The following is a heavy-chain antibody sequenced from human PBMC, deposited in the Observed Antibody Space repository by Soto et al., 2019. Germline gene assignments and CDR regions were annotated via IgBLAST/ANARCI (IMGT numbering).Heavy chain of an antibody. CDR1: GFTFTSYA. CDR3: AKEAYGGNFYYYYGMDV. CDR2: INAGNGNT. J-gene: IGHJ6*02. D-gene: IGHD2-21*02. V-gene: IGHV1-3*01. Sequence: GASVKVSCKASGFTFTSYAMHWVRQAPGQRLEWMGWINAGNGNTKYSQKFQGRVTITRDTSTSTAYMELSSLRSEDTAVYYCAKEAYGGNFYYYYGMDVWGQGTTVTVSS.